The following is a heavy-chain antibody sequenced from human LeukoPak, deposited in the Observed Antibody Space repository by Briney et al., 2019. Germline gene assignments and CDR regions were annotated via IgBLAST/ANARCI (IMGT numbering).Heavy chain of an antibody. D-gene: IGHD3-10*01. V-gene: IGHV1-46*01. J-gene: IGHJ6*03. CDR2: INPDGGNT. CDR1: GYTFTNSY. CDR3: ARGVSGEYYYYYMDV. Sequence: ASVKVSCKASGYTFTNSYIHWVRQAPGQVLEWMGLINPDGGNTNYAQNFQGRVTLTRDTSISTAYMELSRLRSDDTAVYYCARGVSGEYYYYYMDVWGKGTTVTVSS.